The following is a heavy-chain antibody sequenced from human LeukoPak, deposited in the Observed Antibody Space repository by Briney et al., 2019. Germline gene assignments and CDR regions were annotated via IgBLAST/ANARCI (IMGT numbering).Heavy chain of an antibody. V-gene: IGHV3-23*01. Sequence: QPGGSLRLSCAASGLTFSTYAMNWVRQAPGKGLEWVSGISGSGGTTYYADSVKGRLTISRDNSKNTLYLQMNSLRAEDTAVYYCASGGKYSYGSFDYWGQGSLVTVSS. CDR1: GLTFSTYA. D-gene: IGHD5-18*01. CDR2: ISGSGGTT. J-gene: IGHJ4*02. CDR3: ASGGKYSYGSFDY.